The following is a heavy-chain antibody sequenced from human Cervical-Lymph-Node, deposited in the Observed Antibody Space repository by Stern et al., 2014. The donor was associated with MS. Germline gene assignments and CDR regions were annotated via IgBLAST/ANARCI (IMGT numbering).Heavy chain of an antibody. CDR3: AKTTVTTRPFEF. D-gene: IGHD4-17*01. CDR2: ISGDGGST. CDR1: GFTVNAYS. Sequence: VQLVESGGGLVQPGRSLRLSCAASGFTVNAYSMPWVRQAPGKGLEWVSGISGDGGSTEYAASVKGRFAISRDNAKNSLFLHMNSLRPEDTAFYYCAKTTVTTRPFEFWGQGTLVTVSS. V-gene: IGHV3-9*01. J-gene: IGHJ4*02.